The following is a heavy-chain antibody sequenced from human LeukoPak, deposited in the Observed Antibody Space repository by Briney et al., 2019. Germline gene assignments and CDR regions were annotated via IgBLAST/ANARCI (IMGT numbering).Heavy chain of an antibody. J-gene: IGHJ5*02. V-gene: IGHV4-59*01. CDR3: AREVDSRFDT. D-gene: IGHD3-22*01. CDR2: NYYSGTT. Sequence: SETLSLTCTVSSGFITTYYWTWVRQSPGKGLEWIGYNYYSGTTKYNPSLKSRATISVDTSKNQFSLNLRSLTPADTAVYYCAREVDSRFDTWGQGVLVSVSS. CDR1: SGFITTYY.